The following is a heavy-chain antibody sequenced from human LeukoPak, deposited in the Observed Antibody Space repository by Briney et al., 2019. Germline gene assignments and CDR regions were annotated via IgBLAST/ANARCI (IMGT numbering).Heavy chain of an antibody. Sequence: KPSETRSLTCTVSGASINTYYWSWIRQPPGKGLEWVGYIYYSGNTNYNPSLKSRVTISVDTSKNQFSLKLSSVPAADTAVYYCARIMSGRGRFVFDIWGQGTMVTVSS. CDR3: ARIMSGRGRFVFDI. CDR2: IYYSGNT. D-gene: IGHD1-26*01. CDR1: GASINTYY. V-gene: IGHV4-59*01. J-gene: IGHJ3*02.